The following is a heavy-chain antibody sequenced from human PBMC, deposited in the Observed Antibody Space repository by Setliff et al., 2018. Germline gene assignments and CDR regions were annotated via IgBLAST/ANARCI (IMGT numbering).Heavy chain of an antibody. D-gene: IGHD2-21*01. CDR3: ASQRLARYFES. Sequence: SETLSLTCAVSGYSINSAFTWGWIRQPPGKGLEWIGTIFDNGSSFYSPSLKSRVTMSIDTSKKEFSLKLSSVTAADTAVYYCASQRLARYFESWGQGTLVTVSS. CDR1: GYSINSAFT. V-gene: IGHV4-38-2*01. J-gene: IGHJ4*02. CDR2: IFDNGSS.